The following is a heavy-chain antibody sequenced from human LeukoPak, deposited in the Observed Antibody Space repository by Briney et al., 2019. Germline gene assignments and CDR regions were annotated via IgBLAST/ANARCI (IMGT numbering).Heavy chain of an antibody. J-gene: IGHJ3*02. CDR1: GVSIRGYY. Sequence: SETLSLTCTVSGVSIRGYYWSWIRQSPGKGLEWIGYIYYSGNTNYNPSLKSRVTISVDTSKNQFSLKLSSVTAADTATYYCARDTDDSGNQGSAFDIWGQGTMVTVSS. V-gene: IGHV4-59*12. CDR2: IYYSGNT. D-gene: IGHD3-10*01. CDR3: ARDTDDSGNQGSAFDI.